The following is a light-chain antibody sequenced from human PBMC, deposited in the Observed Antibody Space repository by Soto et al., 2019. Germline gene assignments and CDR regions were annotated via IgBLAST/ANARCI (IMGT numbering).Light chain of an antibody. CDR1: QSVNSN. Sequence: EIVMTQSPATLSVSPGERATLSCRASQSVNSNLAWYQQKPGQAPRLLIYGASTRATGIPARFSGSGSGTEFTLTISSLQSEDFAVYYCQKYNSAPLTFGGGTKVEIK. J-gene: IGKJ4*01. V-gene: IGKV3-15*01. CDR2: GAS. CDR3: QKYNSAPLT.